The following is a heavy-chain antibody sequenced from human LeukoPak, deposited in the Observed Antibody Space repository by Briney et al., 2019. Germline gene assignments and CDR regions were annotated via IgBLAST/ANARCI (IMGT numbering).Heavy chain of an antibody. CDR2: IYHSGST. CDR3: ASGDYGDYVFFD. Sequence: PSETLSLTCTVSGGSISSYYWSWIRQPPGKGLEWIGYIYHSGSTSYNPSLKSRVTISVDTSKNQFSLKLSSVTAADTAVYYCASGDYGDYVFFDWGQGTLVTVSS. CDR1: GGSISSYY. V-gene: IGHV4-59*01. J-gene: IGHJ4*02. D-gene: IGHD4-17*01.